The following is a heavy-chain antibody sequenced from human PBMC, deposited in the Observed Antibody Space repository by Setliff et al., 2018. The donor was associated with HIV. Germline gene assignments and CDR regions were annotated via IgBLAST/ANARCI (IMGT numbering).Heavy chain of an antibody. J-gene: IGHJ4*02. V-gene: IGHV1-2*02. CDR3: ARYPSRGGGPIGYGYYFDY. CDR2: INPISGVT. Sequence: ASVKVSCKASGYTFTDYYIHWVRQAPGQGLEWMGWINPISGVTNDAQKFQGRVTMTRDTSISTAYLQWSSLKASDTAMYYCARYPSRGGGPIGYGYYFDYWGQGTLVTVSS. CDR1: GYTFTDYY. D-gene: IGHD2-15*01.